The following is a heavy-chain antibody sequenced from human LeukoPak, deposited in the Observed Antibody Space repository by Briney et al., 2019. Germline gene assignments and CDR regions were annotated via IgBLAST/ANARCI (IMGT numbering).Heavy chain of an antibody. CDR2: MNPNSGNT. CDR1: GYTFSSYD. Sequence: ASVKVSCTASGYTFSSYDINLVRRATGQGLEWMGWMNPNSGNTGYAQKFQGRVTMTRCTSISTAYMELSSLRSEDTAVYYCARMDRLRYFDCWGQGTLVTVSS. J-gene: IGHJ4*02. CDR3: ARMDRLRYFDC. V-gene: IGHV1-8*01. D-gene: IGHD3-9*01.